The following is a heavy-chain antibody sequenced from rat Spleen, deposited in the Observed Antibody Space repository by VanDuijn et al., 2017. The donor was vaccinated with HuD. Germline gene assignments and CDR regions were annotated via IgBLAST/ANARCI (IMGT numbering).Heavy chain of an antibody. CDR1: GFNFNDYW. CDR2: ISPSVGIT. J-gene: IGHJ1*01. Sequence: EVKLVESGGGLVQPGRSSKLYCAASGFNFNDYWMGWVRQAPTKGLEWVASISPSVGITDYRDSVKGRFAISRDTAKSPLYLQMDSLGSEDTATYYCATRTRSQLPYYWYFDFWGPGTMVTVSS. CDR3: ATRTRSQLPYYWYFDF. V-gene: IGHV5-19*01. D-gene: IGHD1-12*01.